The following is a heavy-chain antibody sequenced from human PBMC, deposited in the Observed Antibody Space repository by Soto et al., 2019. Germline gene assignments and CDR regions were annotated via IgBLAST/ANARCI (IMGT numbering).Heavy chain of an antibody. V-gene: IGHV3-21*01. J-gene: IGHJ4*02. Sequence: GGSLRLSCAASGFTFSSYSMNWVRQAPGKGLEWVSSISSSSSYIYYADSVKGRFTISRDNAKNSLYLQMNSLRAEDTAVYYCARVEGNYGDRKYFDYWGQGTLVTVSS. CDR3: ARVEGNYGDRKYFDY. CDR1: GFTFSSYS. CDR2: ISSSSSYI. D-gene: IGHD4-17*01.